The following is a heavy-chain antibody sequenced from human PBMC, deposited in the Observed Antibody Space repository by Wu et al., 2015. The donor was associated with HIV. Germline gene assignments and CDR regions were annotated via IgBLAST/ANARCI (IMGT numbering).Heavy chain of an antibody. Sequence: QVQLVQSGAELKKPGSSVKLSCKVSGHPFRSSAINWVRQAPGQGLEWMGWISAYSGNTKYAQKLQGRVTMTTDTSTSTAYMELRSLRSDDTAVYYCARVGGDYWGQGTLVTVSS. CDR1: GHPFRSSA. J-gene: IGHJ4*02. D-gene: IGHD3-10*01. CDR3: ARVGGDY. V-gene: IGHV1-18*04. CDR2: ISAYSGNT.